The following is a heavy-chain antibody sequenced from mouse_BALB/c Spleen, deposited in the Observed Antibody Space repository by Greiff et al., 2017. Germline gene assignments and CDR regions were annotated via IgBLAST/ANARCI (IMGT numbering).Heavy chain of an antibody. J-gene: IGHJ4*01. CDR3: ARSMITTVYAMDY. V-gene: IGHV2-9*02. D-gene: IGHD2-4*01. Sequence: VMLVESGPGLVAPSQSLSITCTVSGFSLTSYGVHWVRQPPGKGLEWLGVIWAGGSTNYNSALMSRLSISKDNSKSQVFLKMNSLQTDDTAMYYCARSMITTVYAMDYWGQGTSVTVSS. CDR1: GFSLTSYG. CDR2: IWAGGST.